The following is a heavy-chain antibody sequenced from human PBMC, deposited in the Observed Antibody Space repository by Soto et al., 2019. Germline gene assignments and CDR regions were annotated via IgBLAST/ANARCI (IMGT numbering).Heavy chain of an antibody. J-gene: IGHJ6*02. V-gene: IGHV1-18*01. CDR3: ARDRVGATFPRGVWYYYYGMDV. CDR1: GYTFTSYG. D-gene: IGHD3-10*01. CDR2: ISAYNGNT. Sequence: ASVKVSCKASGYTFTSYGISWVRQAPGQGLEWMGWISAYNGNTNYAQKLQGRVTMTTDTSTSTAYMELRSLRSDDTAVYYCARDRVGATFPRGVWYYYYGMDVWGQGTTVTVSS.